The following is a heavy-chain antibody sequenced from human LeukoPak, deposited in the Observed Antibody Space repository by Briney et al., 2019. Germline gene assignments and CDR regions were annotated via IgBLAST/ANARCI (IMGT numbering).Heavy chain of an antibody. CDR2: ISAYNGNT. CDR1: GYTFTSYG. J-gene: IGHJ4*02. CDR3: ARDTNSGSYD. Sequence: ASVKVSCKASGYTFTSYGISWVRQAPGQGLEWMGWISAYNGNTNYAQKLQGRVTMTRNTSISTAYMELSSLRSEDTAVYYCARDTNSGSYDWGQGTLVTVSS. V-gene: IGHV1-18*01. D-gene: IGHD1-26*01.